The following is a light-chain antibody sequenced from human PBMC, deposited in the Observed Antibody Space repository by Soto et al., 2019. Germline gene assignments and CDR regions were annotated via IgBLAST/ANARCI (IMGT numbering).Light chain of an antibody. CDR1: HSSSNH. CDR2: AAS. Sequence: DIHMTQSPSSLSASVEYIFIITWRASHSSSNHLNWYQKKPGKAPKLLILAASSLQSGVPSRFSGRRSGPDFTLTINSLKPEDFATYYCQQSYSSPPTFGQGTKVDIK. CDR3: QQSYSSPPT. J-gene: IGKJ1*01. V-gene: IGKV1-39*01.